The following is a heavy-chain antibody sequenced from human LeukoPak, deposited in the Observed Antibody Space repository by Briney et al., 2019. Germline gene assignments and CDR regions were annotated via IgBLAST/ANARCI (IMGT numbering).Heavy chain of an antibody. D-gene: IGHD6-13*01. CDR3: ARAAGSSWYGGGPRYFAY. V-gene: IGHV4-59*01. CDR1: GDSISSYY. J-gene: IGHJ4*02. Sequence: SETLSLTCTVSGDSISSYYWSWIRQPPGKGLEWIGYIYYSGSTNYNPSLKSRATISVDTSKTQFSLKLSSVTAADTAVYYCARAAGSSWYGGGPRYFAYWGQGTLVIVSS. CDR2: IYYSGST.